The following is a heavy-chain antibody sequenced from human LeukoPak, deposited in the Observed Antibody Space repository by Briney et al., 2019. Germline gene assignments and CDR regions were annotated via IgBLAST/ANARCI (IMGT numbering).Heavy chain of an antibody. V-gene: IGHV3-23*01. CDR1: GFIFTNYA. CDR3: AKTERITIFGVVIANWFDP. CDR2: ISGSGGST. D-gene: IGHD3-3*01. J-gene: IGHJ5*02. Sequence: GGSLRLSCAASGFIFTNYAMNWVRQAPGKGLEWVSAISGSGGSTYYADSVKGRFTISRDNSKNTLYLQMNSLRAEDTAVYYCAKTERITIFGVVIANWFDPWGQGTLVTVSS.